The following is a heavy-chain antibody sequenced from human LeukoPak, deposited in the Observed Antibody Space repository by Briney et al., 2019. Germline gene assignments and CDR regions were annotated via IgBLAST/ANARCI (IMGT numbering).Heavy chain of an antibody. CDR1: GFTFSSYS. V-gene: IGHV3-23*01. Sequence: GGSLRLSCAASGFTFSSYSMNWVRQAPGKGLEWVSAISGSGGSTYYADSVKGRFTISRDNSKNTLYLQMNSLRAEDTAVYYCAKVFQGYDSSGYYMGVYDYWGQGTLVTVSS. CDR3: AKVFQGYDSSGYYMGVYDY. CDR2: ISGSGGST. D-gene: IGHD3-22*01. J-gene: IGHJ4*02.